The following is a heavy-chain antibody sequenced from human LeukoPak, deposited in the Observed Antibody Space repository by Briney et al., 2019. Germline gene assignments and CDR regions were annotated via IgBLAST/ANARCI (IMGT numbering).Heavy chain of an antibody. CDR3: TTALDYDSSGYYYHWYFDL. CDR2: MNPNSGNT. Sequence: ASVKVSCKASGYTFTSYDINWVRQATGQGLEWMGWMNPNSGNTGYAQKFQGRVTMTRNTSISTAYMDLSSLRSEDTAVYYCTTALDYDSSGYYYHWYFDLWGRGTLVTVSS. CDR1: GYTFTSYD. J-gene: IGHJ2*01. D-gene: IGHD3-22*01. V-gene: IGHV1-8*02.